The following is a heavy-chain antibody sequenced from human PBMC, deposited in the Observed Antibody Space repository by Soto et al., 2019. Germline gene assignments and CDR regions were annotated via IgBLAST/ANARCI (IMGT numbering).Heavy chain of an antibody. J-gene: IGHJ4*02. Sequence: SETLSLTCTVSGGSISSSSYYWGWIRQPPGKGLEWIGSIYYSGSTYYNPSLKSRVTMSVDTSENQFSLKLSSVTAADTAVYYCARTYFYDSSGPYYFDYWGQGALVTVS. CDR3: ARTYFYDSSGPYYFDY. CDR2: IYYSGST. V-gene: IGHV4-39*07. CDR1: GGSISSSSYY. D-gene: IGHD3-22*01.